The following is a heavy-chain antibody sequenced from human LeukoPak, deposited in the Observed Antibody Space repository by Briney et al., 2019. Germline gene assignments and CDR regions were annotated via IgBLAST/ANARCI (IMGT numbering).Heavy chain of an antibody. CDR3: ARVVTYDFWSGYYPPNWFDP. J-gene: IGHJ5*02. CDR2: ISYDGSNK. Sequence: GGSLRLSCAASGFTFSSYGMHWVRQAPGKGLEWVAVISYDGSNKYYADSVKGRFTISRDNSKNTLYLQMNSLRAEDTAVYYCARVVTYDFWSGYYPPNWFDPWGQGTLVTVSS. V-gene: IGHV3-30*19. CDR1: GFTFSSYG. D-gene: IGHD3-3*01.